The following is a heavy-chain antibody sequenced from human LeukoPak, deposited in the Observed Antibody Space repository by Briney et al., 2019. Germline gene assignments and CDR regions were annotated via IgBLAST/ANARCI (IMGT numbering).Heavy chain of an antibody. Sequence: SETLSLTCAVNGGSFSGYYWSWIRQPPGKGLEWIGEINHSGSTNYNPSLKSRVTISVDTSKNQSSLKLSSVTAADTAVYYCARGDYYDSSGYRLDYWGQGTLVTVSS. CDR3: ARGDYYDSSGYRLDY. J-gene: IGHJ4*02. V-gene: IGHV4-34*01. D-gene: IGHD3-22*01. CDR1: GGSFSGYY. CDR2: INHSGST.